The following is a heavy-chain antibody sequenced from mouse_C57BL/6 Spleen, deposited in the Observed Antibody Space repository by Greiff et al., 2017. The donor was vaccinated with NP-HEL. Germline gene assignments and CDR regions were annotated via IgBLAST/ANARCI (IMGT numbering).Heavy chain of an antibody. J-gene: IGHJ2*01. CDR3: ARLLITTVVVDY. V-gene: IGHV1-82*01. CDR1: GYAFSSSW. Sequence: QVQLKESGPELVKPGASVKISCKASGYAFSSSWMNWVKQRPGKGLEWIGRIYPGDGDTNYNGKFKGKATLTADKSSSTAYMQLSSLTSEDSAVYFCARLLITTVVVDYWGQGTTLTVSS. CDR2: IYPGDGDT. D-gene: IGHD1-1*01.